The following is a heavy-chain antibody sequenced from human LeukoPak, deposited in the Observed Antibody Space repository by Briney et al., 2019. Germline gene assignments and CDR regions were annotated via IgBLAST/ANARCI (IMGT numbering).Heavy chain of an antibody. V-gene: IGHV4-31*03. CDR3: ARDVGSGSGSNPFDY. D-gene: IGHD4-23*01. CDR1: GGSISSGGYY. Sequence: SETLSLTCTVSGGSISSGGYYWSWIRQHPGKGLEWIGYIYYRGTTSYNPSLKSRVTISVDTSKNQFSLKLSSATAADTAVYYCARDVGSGSGSNPFDYWGQGTLVTVSS. J-gene: IGHJ4*02. CDR2: IYYRGTT.